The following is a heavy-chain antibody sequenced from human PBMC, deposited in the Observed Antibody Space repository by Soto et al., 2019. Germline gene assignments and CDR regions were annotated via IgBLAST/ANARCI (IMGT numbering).Heavy chain of an antibody. V-gene: IGHV3-23*01. CDR2: IDGGGANT. CDR3: AKGSCSSPSCSRRYFDY. D-gene: IGHD2-2*01. Sequence: PGGSLRLSCAASGFTFTSYAMGWVRRAPGKGLEWVSGIDGGGANTYYADSVKGRFTISRDSSKNTLYLQMNGLRAEDTAVYYCAKGSCSSPSCSRRYFDYWGQGALVTVSS. CDR1: GFTFTSYA. J-gene: IGHJ4*02.